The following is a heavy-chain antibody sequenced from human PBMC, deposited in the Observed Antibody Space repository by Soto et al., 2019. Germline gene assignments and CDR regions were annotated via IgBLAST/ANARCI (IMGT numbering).Heavy chain of an antibody. CDR2: IYYTGPT. V-gene: IGHV4-59*01. D-gene: IGHD2-21*02. Sequence: SETLSLTCTVSGGSISGYYWTWVRQPPGKGLEWIGYIYYTGPTNYNPSLRSRVTISLDMSKNQFSLKLSSVTAADTAVYYCARALRAYCGGDCYSAYFDYWGQGTLVTVSS. CDR3: ARALRAYCGGDCYSAYFDY. J-gene: IGHJ4*02. CDR1: GGSISGYY.